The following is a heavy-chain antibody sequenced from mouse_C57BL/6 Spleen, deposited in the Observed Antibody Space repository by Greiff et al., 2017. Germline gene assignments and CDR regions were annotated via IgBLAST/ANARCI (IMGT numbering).Heavy chain of an antibody. D-gene: IGHD1-1*02. V-gene: IGHV1-80*01. J-gene: IGHJ2*01. CDR1: GYAFSSYW. CDR3: TRDYGGYEEGDY. CDR2: IYPGDGDT. Sequence: QVQLQQSGAELVKPGASVKISCKASGYAFSSYWMNWVKQRPGKGLEWIGQIYPGDGDTNYNGKFTGKATLTADKSSSTAYMQLSSLTSEDSAVYFCTRDYGGYEEGDYWGQGTTLTVSS.